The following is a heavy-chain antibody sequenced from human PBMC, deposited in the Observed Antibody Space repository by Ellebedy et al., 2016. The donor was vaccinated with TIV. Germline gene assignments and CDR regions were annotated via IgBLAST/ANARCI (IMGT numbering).Heavy chain of an antibody. Sequence: SETLSLXXTVSGGPISSSSYYWGWIRQPPGKGLEWIGSIYYSGSTYYNPSLKSRVTISVDTSKNQFSLKLSSVTAADTAVYYCARDASEDDILGWFDPWGQGTLVTVSS. V-gene: IGHV4-39*07. J-gene: IGHJ5*02. CDR3: ARDASEDDILGWFDP. D-gene: IGHD3-9*01. CDR1: GGPISSSSYY. CDR2: IYYSGST.